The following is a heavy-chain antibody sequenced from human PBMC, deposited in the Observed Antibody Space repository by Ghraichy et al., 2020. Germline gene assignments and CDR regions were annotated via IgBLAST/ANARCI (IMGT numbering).Heavy chain of an antibody. J-gene: IGHJ4*02. CDR1: GGSFSGYY. CDR2: INHSGST. V-gene: IGHV4-34*01. Sequence: SETLSLTCAVYGGSFSGYYWSWIRQPPGKGLEWIGEINHSGSTNYNPSLKSRVTISVDTSKNQFSLKLSSVTAADTAVYYCARGGEVPAAIPTAAPNDYWSQGTLVTVSS. D-gene: IGHD2-2*01. CDR3: ARGGEVPAAIPTAAPNDY.